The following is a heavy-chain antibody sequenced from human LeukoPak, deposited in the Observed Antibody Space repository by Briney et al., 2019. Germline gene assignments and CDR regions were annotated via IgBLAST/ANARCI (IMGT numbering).Heavy chain of an antibody. CDR2: IYYSGST. CDR3: ARGRRAARQPDAFDI. CDR1: GGSISSSSYY. J-gene: IGHJ3*02. Sequence: PSETLSLTCTVSGGSISSSSYYWGWIRQPPGKGLEWIGSIYYSGSTYYNPSLKSRVTISVDTSKNQFSLKLSSVTAADTAVYYCARGRRAARQPDAFDIWGQGTMVTVSP. D-gene: IGHD6-6*01. V-gene: IGHV4-39*01.